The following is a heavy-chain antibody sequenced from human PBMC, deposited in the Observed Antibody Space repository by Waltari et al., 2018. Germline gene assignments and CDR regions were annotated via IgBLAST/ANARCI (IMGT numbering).Heavy chain of an antibody. CDR3: ARGITMNNQEYYQY. CDR1: GFTFSSYS. Sequence: EVQLVESGGGLVKPGGSLRLSCAASGFTFSSYSMNWVRQAPGTGLEWVSSISSSSSYMYYADSVKGRFTISRDNAKNSLYLQMNSLRAEDTAVYYCARGITMNNQEYYQYWGQGTLVTVSS. D-gene: IGHD3-22*01. CDR2: ISSSSSYM. J-gene: IGHJ1*01. V-gene: IGHV3-21*01.